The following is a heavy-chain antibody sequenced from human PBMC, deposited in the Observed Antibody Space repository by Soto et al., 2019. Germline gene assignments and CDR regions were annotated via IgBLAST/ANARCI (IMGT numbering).Heavy chain of an antibody. CDR3: ASPEADYYGSGSYKMDC. CDR2: IIPILGIA. V-gene: IGHV1-69*02. CDR1: GGTFSRYT. Sequence: GASVKVSCKASGGTFSRYTISWVRQAPGQGLEWMGRIIPILGIANYAQKFQGRVTITADKSTSTAYMELSSLRSEDTAVYYCASPEADYYGSGSYKMDCWGQGTTVTVSS. J-gene: IGHJ6*02. D-gene: IGHD3-10*01.